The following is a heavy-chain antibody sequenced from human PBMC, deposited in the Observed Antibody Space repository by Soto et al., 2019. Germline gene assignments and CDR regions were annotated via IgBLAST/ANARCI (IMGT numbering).Heavy chain of an antibody. CDR3: ARSVGYRSGWWPYYFDY. CDR2: IYHSGSF. J-gene: IGHJ4*02. CDR1: GGSISSVGYS. V-gene: IGHV4-30-2*01. Sequence: PSETLSLTCAVSGGSISSVGYSWNWIRQPPGEGLEWIGYIYHSGSFLYNPSLKSRVTISLDRSKNQFSLTLSSVTAADTAVFYCARSVGYRSGWWPYYFDYWGQGALVTVSS. D-gene: IGHD6-19*01.